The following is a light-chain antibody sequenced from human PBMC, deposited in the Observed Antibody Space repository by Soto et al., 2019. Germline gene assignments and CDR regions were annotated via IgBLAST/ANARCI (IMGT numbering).Light chain of an antibody. CDR2: KAS. CDR3: QHYNSYSEA. J-gene: IGKJ1*01. CDR1: QSISSW. Sequence: MNMSPATLSASAGDRVSVTCRASQSISSWLAWYQQKPGKAPKLLIYKASTLKSGVPSRFSGSGSGTEFTLTISSLQPDDFATYCCQHYNSYSEAFGQGTKVEIK. V-gene: IGKV1-5*03.